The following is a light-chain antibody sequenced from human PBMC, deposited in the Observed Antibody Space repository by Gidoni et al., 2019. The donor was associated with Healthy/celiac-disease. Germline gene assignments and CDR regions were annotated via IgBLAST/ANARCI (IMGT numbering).Light chain of an antibody. CDR2: DAY. CDR1: QSVSSY. J-gene: IGKJ1*01. CDR3: QQRSNWPPRT. Sequence: IVLTQSPATLSLSPGERATLSCRASQSVSSYLAWYQQKPGQAPRLLIYDAYNRATGIPARFRGSGSGTDFTRTISSLEPEDCAVYYCQQRSNWPPRTFGQGTKVEIK. V-gene: IGKV3-11*01.